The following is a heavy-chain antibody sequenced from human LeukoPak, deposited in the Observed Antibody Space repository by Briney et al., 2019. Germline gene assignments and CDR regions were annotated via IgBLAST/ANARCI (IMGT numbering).Heavy chain of an antibody. V-gene: IGHV3-48*04. D-gene: IGHD3-10*01. CDR3: ARDFGGSGSYSWFDP. CDR2: ISSSGSTI. CDR1: GFTFSSYG. J-gene: IGHJ5*02. Sequence: GGSLRLSCAASGFTFSSYGMHWVRQAPGKGLEWVSYISSSGSTIYYADSVKGRFTISRDNAKNSLYLQMNSLRAEDTAVYYCARDFGGSGSYSWFDPWGQGTLVTVSS.